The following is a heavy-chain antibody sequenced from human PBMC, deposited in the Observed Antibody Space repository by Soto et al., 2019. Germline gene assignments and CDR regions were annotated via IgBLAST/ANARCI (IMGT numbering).Heavy chain of an antibody. Sequence: QVQLVESGGGVVQPGRSLRLSCAASGFTFSSYAMHWVRQAPGKGLEWVAVISYDGSNKYYADSVKGRFTISRDNSKNTLYLQMNSLRAEDTAVYYCASIMTTVTTPTIFDYWGQGTLVTVSS. D-gene: IGHD4-17*01. CDR3: ASIMTTVTTPTIFDY. CDR1: GFTFSSYA. J-gene: IGHJ4*02. CDR2: ISYDGSNK. V-gene: IGHV3-30-3*01.